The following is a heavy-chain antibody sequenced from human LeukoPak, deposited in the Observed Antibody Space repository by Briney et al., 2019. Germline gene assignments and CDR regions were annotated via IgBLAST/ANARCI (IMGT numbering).Heavy chain of an antibody. D-gene: IGHD6-19*01. Sequence: ASVKVSCKASGYTFTSFYMHWVRQAPGQGLEWMGIINPSGSSTTYAQKFHGRVTMTRDLSTSTVYMELRSLRSDDTAVYYCARTYSSGWYFWRESNAFYIWGQGTMVTVSS. CDR1: GYTFTSFY. CDR2: INPSGSST. CDR3: ARTYSSGWYFWRESNAFYI. J-gene: IGHJ3*02. V-gene: IGHV1-46*01.